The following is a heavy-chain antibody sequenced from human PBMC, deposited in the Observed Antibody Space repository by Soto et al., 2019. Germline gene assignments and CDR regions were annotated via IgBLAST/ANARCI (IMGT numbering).Heavy chain of an antibody. Sequence: GASVKVSCKASGYTFTSYGISWVRQAPGQGLEWMGWISAYNGNTNYAQKLQGRVTMTTDTSTSTAYMELRSLRSDDTAVYYCARDDTLIEYSSSRVRGLDYWGQGTLVTVSS. CDR2: ISAYNGNT. CDR1: GYTFTSYG. D-gene: IGHD6-6*01. J-gene: IGHJ4*02. CDR3: ARDDTLIEYSSSRVRGLDY. V-gene: IGHV1-18*01.